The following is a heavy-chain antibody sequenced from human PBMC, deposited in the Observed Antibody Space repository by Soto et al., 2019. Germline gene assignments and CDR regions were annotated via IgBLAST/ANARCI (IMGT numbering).Heavy chain of an antibody. J-gene: IGHJ4*02. CDR3: AKDSRIVVVTAPYDY. V-gene: IGHV3-30*18. D-gene: IGHD2-21*02. Sequence: QVQLVESGGGVVQPGRSLRLSCAASGFTFRSYGMHWVRQAPGKGLEWVAVISYDGSNKYYADSVKGRFTISRDNSKNTLYLQMNSLRAEDTAVYYCAKDSRIVVVTAPYDYWGQGTLVTVSS. CDR1: GFTFRSYG. CDR2: ISYDGSNK.